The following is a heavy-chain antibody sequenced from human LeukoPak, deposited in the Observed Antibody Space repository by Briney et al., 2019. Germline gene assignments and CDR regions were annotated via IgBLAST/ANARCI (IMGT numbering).Heavy chain of an antibody. J-gene: IGHJ4*02. V-gene: IGHV1-2*02. CDR3: ARGFGSGWALLHTYFDY. CDR2: INPNSGGT. D-gene: IGHD6-19*01. CDR1: GYTFTTYY. Sequence: ASVKVSCKASGYTFTTYYMHWVRQAPGQGLEWMGWINPNSGGTNYAQKFQGRVTMTRDTSISTAYMELSRLRSDDTAVYYCARGFGSGWALLHTYFDYWGQGTLVTVSS.